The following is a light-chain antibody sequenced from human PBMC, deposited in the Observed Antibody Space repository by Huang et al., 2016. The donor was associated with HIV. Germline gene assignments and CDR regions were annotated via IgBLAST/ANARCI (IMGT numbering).Light chain of an antibody. CDR3: QQLSTYPRT. J-gene: IGKJ1*01. CDR1: EGIGNF. Sequence: IPLTQSPSSLSASVGDRVTVTCRASEGIGNFLAWYQQKPGKAPKLLVYGASTLHNGVPSRFSGTGSGTHFTLTISSLQPEDIATYYCQQLSTYPRTFGQGTKVEIK. CDR2: GAS. V-gene: IGKV1-9*01.